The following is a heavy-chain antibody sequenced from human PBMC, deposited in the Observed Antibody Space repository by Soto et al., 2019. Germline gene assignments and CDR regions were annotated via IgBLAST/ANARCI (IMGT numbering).Heavy chain of an antibody. J-gene: IGHJ5*02. CDR1: GYTFTNYG. CDR3: ARGDIVVGNWFDP. Sequence: ASVKVSCKTSGYTFTNYGVSWVRQAPGQGLEWMGWISAYNGNTNYAQKLQGRVTMTTDTSTSTAYMELRSLRSDDTAVYYCARGDIVVGNWFDPWGQGTLVTVSS. CDR2: ISAYNGNT. V-gene: IGHV1-18*01. D-gene: IGHD2-2*01.